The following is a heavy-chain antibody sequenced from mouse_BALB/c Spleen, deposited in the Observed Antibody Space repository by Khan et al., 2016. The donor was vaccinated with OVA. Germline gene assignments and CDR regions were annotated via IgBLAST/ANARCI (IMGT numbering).Heavy chain of an antibody. D-gene: IGHD3-3*01. Sequence: QVQLKESGPGLVAPSQSLSITCTVSGFSLSRYSVHWVRQPPGKGLEWLGIMWRGGSTDSNSALKSRLSISKDNSKSQVFLKMNSLQTDDTAMYYCARNRDGGSYWYFDVWGAGTTVTVSS. CDR3: ARNRDGGSYWYFDV. J-gene: IGHJ1*01. V-gene: IGHV2-6-4*01. CDR2: MWRGGST. CDR1: GFSLSRYS.